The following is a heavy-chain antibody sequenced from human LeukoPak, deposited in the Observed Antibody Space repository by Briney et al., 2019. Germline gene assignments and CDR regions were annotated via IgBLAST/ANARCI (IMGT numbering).Heavy chain of an antibody. J-gene: IGHJ5*02. CDR3: AREMQEHRGNWFDP. CDR2: IWYDGSNK. Sequence: GRSLRLSCAASGFTFSSYGMHWVRQAPGKGREWVAVIWYDGSNKYYADSVKGRFTISRDNSKNTLYLQMNSLRAEDTAVYYCAREMQEHRGNWFDPWGQGTLVTVSS. CDR1: GFTFSSYG. V-gene: IGHV3-33*01.